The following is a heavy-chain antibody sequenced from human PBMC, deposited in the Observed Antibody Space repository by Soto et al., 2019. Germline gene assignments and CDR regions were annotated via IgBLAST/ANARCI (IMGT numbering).Heavy chain of an antibody. CDR2: INHSGST. V-gene: IGHV4-34*01. D-gene: IGHD3-3*01. Sequence: SETLSLTCAVYGGSFSGYYWSWIRQPPGKGLEWIGGINHSGSTNYNPSLKSRVTISVDTSKNQFSLKLSSVTAADTAVYYCARRTSYDFWSGFYAFDIWGQGTMVTVSS. J-gene: IGHJ3*02. CDR3: ARRTSYDFWSGFYAFDI. CDR1: GGSFSGYY.